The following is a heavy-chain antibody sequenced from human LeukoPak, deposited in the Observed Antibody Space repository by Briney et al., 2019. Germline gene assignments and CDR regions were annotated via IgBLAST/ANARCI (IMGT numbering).Heavy chain of an antibody. J-gene: IGHJ4*02. CDR1: GGSFSGYY. Sequence: SETLSLTCAVYGGSFSGYYWSWIRQPPGKGLEWIGEIDHSGSTNYNPSLKSRVIISVDTSKSQFSLKVNSVTAADTALYYCASRRDGYVNPFDCWGQGTQVTVSS. CDR2: IDHSGST. D-gene: IGHD5-24*01. CDR3: ASRRDGYVNPFDC. V-gene: IGHV4-34*01.